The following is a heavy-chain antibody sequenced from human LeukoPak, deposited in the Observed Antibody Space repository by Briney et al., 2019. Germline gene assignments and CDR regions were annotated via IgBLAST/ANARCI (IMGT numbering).Heavy chain of an antibody. J-gene: IGHJ4*02. Sequence: GGSLRLSCAASGFTFSGYSMTWVRQAPRKGLEWVSAITGSGDYTNYADSVKGRFTISRDSSKNTLYLLMNSLRAEDTAVYYCAKRSRDSSGWFDCWGQGTLVTVSS. CDR1: GFTFSGYS. CDR3: AKRSRDSSGWFDC. V-gene: IGHV3-23*01. CDR2: ITGSGDYT. D-gene: IGHD6-19*01.